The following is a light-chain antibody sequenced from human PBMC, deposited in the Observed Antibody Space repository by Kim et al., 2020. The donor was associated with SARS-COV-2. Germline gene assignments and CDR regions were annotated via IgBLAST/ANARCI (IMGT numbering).Light chain of an antibody. Sequence: SPGERATLSCRASKIVSSNYLAWYQQKPGQSPRLFIYDTSTRATGIPDRFTGSGSGTDFTLTISRVDPDDFAVYYCQQYGSSAITFGQGTRLEIK. CDR2: DTS. CDR3: QQYGSSAIT. V-gene: IGKV3-20*01. J-gene: IGKJ5*01. CDR1: KIVSSNY.